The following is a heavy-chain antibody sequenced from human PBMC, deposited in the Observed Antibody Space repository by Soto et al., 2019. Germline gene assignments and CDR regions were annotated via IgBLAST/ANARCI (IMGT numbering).Heavy chain of an antibody. CDR2: INSNGGSA. CDR1: GLTFSSFT. CDR3: VTNSGWSLRDFDY. D-gene: IGHD6-19*01. Sequence: GGSLRLSCSASGLTFSSFTMHWVRQAPGKGLEYVSAINSNGGSAYYGDSVKGRFTISRDNPKNTLYLQMSSLRVEDTAVYYCVTNSGWSLRDFDYWGQGTLVTVSS. J-gene: IGHJ4*02. V-gene: IGHV3-64D*08.